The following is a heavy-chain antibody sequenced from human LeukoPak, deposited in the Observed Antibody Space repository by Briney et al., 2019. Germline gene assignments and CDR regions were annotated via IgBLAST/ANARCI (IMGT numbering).Heavy chain of an antibody. V-gene: IGHV1-2*04. CDR1: GYTFTGYY. J-gene: IGHJ6*02. D-gene: IGHD6-13*01. CDR2: INPNSGGT. CDR3: ARELPPGRGSNWYIGHYGMDV. Sequence: ASVTVSCKSSGYTFTGYYIHWVRQAPGQGLEWMGWINPNSGGTDYAQKFRGWVTMTRDTSINTAYMELSRLTSDDTAVYYCARELPPGRGSNWYIGHYGMDVWGQGTTVTVSS.